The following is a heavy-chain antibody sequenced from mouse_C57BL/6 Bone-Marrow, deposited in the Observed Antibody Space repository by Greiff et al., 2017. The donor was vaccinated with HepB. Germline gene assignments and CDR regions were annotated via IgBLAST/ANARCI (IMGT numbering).Heavy chain of an antibody. J-gene: IGHJ4*01. Sequence: VQLQQSGAELARPGASVKLSCKASGYTFTSYGISWVKQRTGQGLEWIGEIYPRSGNTYYNEKFKGKATLTADKSSSTAYMELRRLTSEDSAVYFCAEGAGRVYAMGYWGQGTSVTVSS. CDR1: GYTFTSYG. V-gene: IGHV1-81*01. CDR2: IYPRSGNT. CDR3: AEGAGRVYAMGY. D-gene: IGHD6-1*01.